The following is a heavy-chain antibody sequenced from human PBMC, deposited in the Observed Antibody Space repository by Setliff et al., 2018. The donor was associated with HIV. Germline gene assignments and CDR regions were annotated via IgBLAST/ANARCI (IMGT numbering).Heavy chain of an antibody. Sequence: LRLSCAASGFTFSSYGMHWVRQAPGKGLEWVSVIYSGGSTYYADSVKGRFTISRDNSKNTLYLQMNSLRAEDTAVYYCARGSRFFGWLSLNDGFDIWGQGTVVTVSS. D-gene: IGHD3-3*01. CDR3: ARGSRFFGWLSLNDGFDI. CDR2: IYSGGST. J-gene: IGHJ3*02. CDR1: GFTFSSYG. V-gene: IGHV3-NL1*01.